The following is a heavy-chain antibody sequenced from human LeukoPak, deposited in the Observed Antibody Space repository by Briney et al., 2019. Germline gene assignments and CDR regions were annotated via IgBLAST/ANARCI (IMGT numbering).Heavy chain of an antibody. Sequence: ASVKVSCKASGGTLSNYAINWVRQAPGQGLEWMGWINPNSGSTNYAQKFQGRVTITRDTSISTAYMALSGLASDDTALYYCARRFYDSSGRRDAFDIWGQGTMVTVSS. V-gene: IGHV1-2*02. D-gene: IGHD3-22*01. CDR1: GGTLSNYA. CDR3: ARRFYDSSGRRDAFDI. J-gene: IGHJ3*02. CDR2: INPNSGST.